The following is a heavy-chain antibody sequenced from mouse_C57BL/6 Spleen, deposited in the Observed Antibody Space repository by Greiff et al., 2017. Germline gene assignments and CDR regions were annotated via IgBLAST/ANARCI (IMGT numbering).Heavy chain of an antibody. CDR2: INPNNGGT. Sequence: EVQLQQSGPELVKPGASVKMSCKASGYTFTDYNMHWVKQSHGKSLEWIGYINPNNGGTSYNQKFKGKATLTVNKSSSTAYMESRSLTSEDSAVYYCARSYYYVSSYGAYWGQGTLVTVSA. D-gene: IGHD1-1*01. CDR1: GYTFTDYN. V-gene: IGHV1-22*01. CDR3: ARSYYYVSSYGAY. J-gene: IGHJ3*01.